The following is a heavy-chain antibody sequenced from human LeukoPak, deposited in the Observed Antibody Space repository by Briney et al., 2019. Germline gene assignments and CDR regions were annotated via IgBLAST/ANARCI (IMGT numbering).Heavy chain of an antibody. V-gene: IGHV3-21*01. CDR1: GFTFSSYS. CDR2: ISSSSSYI. J-gene: IGHJ3*02. CDR3: ASSLAAAGKGTFDI. D-gene: IGHD6-13*01. Sequence: PGGSLRLSCAASGFTFSSYSMNWVRQAPGKGLEWVSSISSSSSYIYYADSVKGRFTISRDNAKNSLYLQMNGLRAEDTAVYYCASSLAAAGKGTFDIWGQGTMVTVSS.